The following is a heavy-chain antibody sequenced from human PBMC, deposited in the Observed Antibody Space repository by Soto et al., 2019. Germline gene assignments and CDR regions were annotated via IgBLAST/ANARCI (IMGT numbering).Heavy chain of an antibody. CDR3: ARDPSVVAVAGTFRYYYYYGMDV. J-gene: IGHJ6*02. V-gene: IGHV4-34*01. CDR2: INHSGST. D-gene: IGHD6-19*01. Sequence: SETLSLTCAVYGGSFSGYYWSWIRQPPGKGLEWIGEINHSGSTNYNPSLKSRVTISVDTSKNQFSLKLSSVTAADTAVYYCARDPSVVAVAGTFRYYYYYGMDVWGQGT. CDR1: GGSFSGYY.